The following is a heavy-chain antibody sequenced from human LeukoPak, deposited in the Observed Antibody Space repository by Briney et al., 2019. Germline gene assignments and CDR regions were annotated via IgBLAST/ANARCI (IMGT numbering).Heavy chain of an antibody. J-gene: IGHJ4*02. CDR1: GFTFSSYA. V-gene: IGHV3-23*01. CDR3: AKDVEAAAVGPYYFDY. D-gene: IGHD6-13*01. Sequence: GGSLRLSCAASGFTFSSYAMSWVRQAPGKGLEWVSAISGSGGSTYYVDSVKGRFTISRDNSKNTLYLQMNSLRAEDTAVYYCAKDVEAAAVGPYYFDYWGQGTLVTVSS. CDR2: ISGSGGST.